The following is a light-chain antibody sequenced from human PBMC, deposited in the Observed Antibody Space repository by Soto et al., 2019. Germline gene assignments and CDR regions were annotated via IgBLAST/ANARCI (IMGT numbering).Light chain of an antibody. Sequence: QSVLTQPASVSGSPGQSITISCTGTSSDVGGYNYVSWYQHHPGKAPKLIIYDVSNRPSGISNRFSGSKSGNTASLTLSGLQAEDEADYYCTSYTSSSTVIFGGGTQLTVL. CDR2: DVS. V-gene: IGLV2-14*03. CDR3: TSYTSSSTVI. CDR1: SSDVGGYNY. J-gene: IGLJ2*01.